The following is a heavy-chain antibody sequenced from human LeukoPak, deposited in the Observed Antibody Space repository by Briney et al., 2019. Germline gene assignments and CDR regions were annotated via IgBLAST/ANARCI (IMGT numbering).Heavy chain of an antibody. CDR3: AKGAMTRFFDY. CDR2: IKGDGSGT. Sequence: GGSLRLSCAASGFTFSNYWMHWVRQAPGEGLVWVSRIKGDGSGTNYADSVKGRFTISRDNAKNTLYLQMNSLRAEDTAVYYCAKGAMTRFFDYWGQGSLVTVSS. CDR1: GFTFSNYW. J-gene: IGHJ4*02. V-gene: IGHV3-74*01. D-gene: IGHD2-2*01.